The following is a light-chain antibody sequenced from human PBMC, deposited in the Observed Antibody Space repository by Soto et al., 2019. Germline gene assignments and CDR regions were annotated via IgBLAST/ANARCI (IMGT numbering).Light chain of an antibody. CDR2: WAS. CDR1: QSVLYSSNNDNY. Sequence: DIVMTQSPDSLAVSLGERATINCKSSQSVLYSSNNDNYLAWYQHKPGQPPKVLIYWASSRESGVPDRFSGSGSETDFTLTISSLQAEDVAIYYCQQYFETPYTFGQGTRLEIK. J-gene: IGKJ2*01. V-gene: IGKV4-1*01. CDR3: QQYFETPYT.